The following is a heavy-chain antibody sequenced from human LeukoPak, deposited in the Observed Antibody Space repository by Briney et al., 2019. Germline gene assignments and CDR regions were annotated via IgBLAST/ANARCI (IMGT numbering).Heavy chain of an antibody. V-gene: IGHV3-21*01. Sequence: PGGSLRLSCAASGFTFSSYSMNWVRQAPGKGLEWVSSISSGSSYIYYADSVKGRFTISRDNAKNSLYLQMNSLRAEDTAVYYCARDRYSGYDIHYYYYGMDVWGQGTTVTVSS. D-gene: IGHD5-12*01. J-gene: IGHJ6*02. CDR2: ISSGSSYI. CDR1: GFTFSSYS. CDR3: ARDRYSGYDIHYYYYGMDV.